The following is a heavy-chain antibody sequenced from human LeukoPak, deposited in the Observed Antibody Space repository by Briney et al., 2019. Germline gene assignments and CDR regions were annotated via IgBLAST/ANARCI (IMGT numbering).Heavy chain of an antibody. J-gene: IGHJ1*01. CDR2: IYSGGST. CDR1: GFTVSSNY. Sequence: PGGSLRLSCAASGFTVSSNYMSWVRQAPGKGLEWVSVIYSGGSTYYADSVKGRFTISRDNSKNTLYLQMNSLRAEDTAVYYCARVSVAAPGELYFKHWGQGTLVAVSS. V-gene: IGHV3-53*01. D-gene: IGHD6-13*01. CDR3: ARVSVAAPGELYFKH.